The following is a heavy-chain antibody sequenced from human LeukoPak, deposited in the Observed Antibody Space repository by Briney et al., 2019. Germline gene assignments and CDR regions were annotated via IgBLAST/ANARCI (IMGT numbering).Heavy chain of an antibody. Sequence: PGGSWGLSFAALGLTFRNYGLTWSRQAPGKGLEWASSIGSSGSYIYYADSVKGRFTISRDNAKNSLYLQMDSLRAEDTAVYYCARGGIITSYAFEIWGQGTMVTVSS. CDR3: ARGGIITSYAFEI. J-gene: IGHJ3*02. CDR2: IGSSGSYI. V-gene: IGHV3-21*06. D-gene: IGHD1-26*01. CDR1: GLTFRNYG.